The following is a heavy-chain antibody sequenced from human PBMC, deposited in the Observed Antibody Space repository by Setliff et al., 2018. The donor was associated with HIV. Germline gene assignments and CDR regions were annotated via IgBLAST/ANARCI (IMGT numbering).Heavy chain of an antibody. D-gene: IGHD2-21*01. Sequence: SETLFLTCAVFGGSFSDFYWSWIRQPPGKGLEWIGEISYSGSTVYNPSLKSRVTMSVDASKNLVSLNLNSVTAADTAIYYCARGVARQVVIDRWFDPWGQGTPVTVSS. J-gene: IGHJ5*02. CDR2: ISYSGST. CDR1: GGSFSDFY. V-gene: IGHV4-34*01. CDR3: ARGVARQVVIDRWFDP.